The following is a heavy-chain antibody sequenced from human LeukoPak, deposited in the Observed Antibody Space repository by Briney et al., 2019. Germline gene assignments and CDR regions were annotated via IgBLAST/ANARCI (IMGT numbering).Heavy chain of an antibody. J-gene: IGHJ4*02. CDR2: ISAYNGNT. V-gene: IGHV1-18*01. CDR1: GYTFTSYG. CDR3: ARDQAIAAAGQGY. Sequence: ASVKVSCKASGYTFTSYGISWVRQAPGQGLEWMGWISAYNGNTDYAQNLQRRVTMTTDTSTSTAYMEMRSLRSDDTAVYYCARDQAIAAAGQGYWGQGTLVTVSS. D-gene: IGHD6-13*01.